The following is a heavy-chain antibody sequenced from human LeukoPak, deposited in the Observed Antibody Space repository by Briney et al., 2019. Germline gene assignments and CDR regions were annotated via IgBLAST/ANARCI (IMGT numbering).Heavy chain of an antibody. D-gene: IGHD1-26*01. CDR3: ARDMGGNWFDP. J-gene: IGHJ5*02. CDR2: IWYDGSKK. Sequence: GGSLRLSCAASGFTFSSYSMHWVRQAPGKGLEWVAIIWYDGSKKYYADSVKGRFTISRDNSKNTVYLQMNSLRGEDTAVYYCARDMGGNWFDPWGQGTLVTVSS. V-gene: IGHV3-33*01. CDR1: GFTFSSYS.